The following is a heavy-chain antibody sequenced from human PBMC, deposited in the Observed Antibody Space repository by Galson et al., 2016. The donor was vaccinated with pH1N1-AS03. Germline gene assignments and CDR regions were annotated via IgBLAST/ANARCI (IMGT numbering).Heavy chain of an antibody. CDR2: INPKRGGT. J-gene: IGHJ4*02. Sequence: SVKASCKASGYTFNSWGINWVRQAPGQALEWMGRINPKRGGTNYSQRFQGRVAMTRDTSVSTAYMDLIRLRSDDTAVYYCARETRLNMDRGPTFFFDYWGQGSLVTVSS. D-gene: IGHD3-10*01. CDR3: ARETRLNMDRGPTFFFDY. V-gene: IGHV1-2*06. CDR1: GYTFNSWG.